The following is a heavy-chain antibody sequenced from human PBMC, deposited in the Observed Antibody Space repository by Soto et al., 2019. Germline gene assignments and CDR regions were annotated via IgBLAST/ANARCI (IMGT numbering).Heavy chain of an antibody. CDR1: GFTFSSYG. D-gene: IGHD1-26*01. CDR3: AKDLTVGATEYYFDY. V-gene: IGHV3-48*01. CDR2: ISSGPVTT. Sequence: EVQLVNSGGGLVQPGGSLRLSCVASGFTFSSYGMNWVRQAPGKGLEWVSYISSGPVTTNYADSVKGRFTVSRDNSKSTLYLELNSLRAEDTAVYYCAKDLTVGATEYYFDYWGQGTLVTVSS. J-gene: IGHJ4*02.